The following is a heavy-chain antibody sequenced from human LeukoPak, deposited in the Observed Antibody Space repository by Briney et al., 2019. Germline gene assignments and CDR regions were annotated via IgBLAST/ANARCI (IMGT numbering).Heavy chain of an antibody. D-gene: IGHD3-10*01. CDR1: AFSFSDYN. Sequence: GGSLRLSCAASAFSFSDYNMNWLRQAPGKGLEYVANIKKDGSEKHYVDSVKGRFTISRDNPKNLLYLQMSNLRAEDTAVFYCARYYYGSGTSFDPWGQGTLVTVSS. J-gene: IGHJ5*02. CDR2: IKKDGSEK. CDR3: ARYYYGSGTSFDP. V-gene: IGHV3-7*01.